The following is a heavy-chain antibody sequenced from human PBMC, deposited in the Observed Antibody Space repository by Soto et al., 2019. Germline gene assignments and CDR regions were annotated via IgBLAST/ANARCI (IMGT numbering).Heavy chain of an antibody. CDR1: GGSISSSSSY. CDR2: IYYLGNT. V-gene: IGHV4-39*01. J-gene: IGHJ6*02. Sequence: SETLSLTCTVSGGSISSSSSYWGWIRQPPGKGLEWVGSIYYLGNTYYNPSLGGRVSISVDKSKNQFSLKLSSVTAADTAVYYCARGDVVVPAAMGGVRYYGMDVWGQGNTVTVSS. D-gene: IGHD2-2*01. CDR3: ARGDVVVPAAMGGVRYYGMDV.